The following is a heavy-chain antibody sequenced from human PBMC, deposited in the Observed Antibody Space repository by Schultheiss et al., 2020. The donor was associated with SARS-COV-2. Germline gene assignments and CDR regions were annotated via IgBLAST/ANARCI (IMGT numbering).Heavy chain of an antibody. CDR3: ASTDYSSGWKGWGY. Sequence: GESLKISCAASGFTFSNAWMSWVRQAPGKGLEWVAVISYDGSNKYYADSVKGRFTISRDNSKNTLYLQMNSLRAEDTAVYYCASTDYSSGWKGWGYWGQGTLVTVSS. CDR1: GFTFSNAW. D-gene: IGHD6-19*01. CDR2: ISYDGSNK. V-gene: IGHV3-30-3*01. J-gene: IGHJ4*02.